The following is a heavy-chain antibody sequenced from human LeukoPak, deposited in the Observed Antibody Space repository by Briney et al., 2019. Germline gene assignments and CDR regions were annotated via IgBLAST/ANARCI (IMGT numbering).Heavy chain of an antibody. CDR3: ARVVDLGATGAFDI. D-gene: IGHD1-26*01. V-gene: IGHV3-11*04. Sequence: PGGSLRLSCAASGFTFSDYYMSWIRQAPGKGLEWVSYISSSGSTIYYADSVKGRFTISRDNAKNSLYLQMNSLRAEDTAVYYCARVVDLGATGAFDIWGQGTMVTVSS. J-gene: IGHJ3*02. CDR1: GFTFSDYY. CDR2: ISSSGSTI.